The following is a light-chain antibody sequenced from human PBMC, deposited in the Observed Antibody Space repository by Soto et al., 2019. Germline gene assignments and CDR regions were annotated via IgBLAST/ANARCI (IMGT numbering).Light chain of an antibody. V-gene: IGKV1-5*03. CDR2: KAS. Sequence: DIQMTQSPSILSASVGDRVTITCRASQSISSWLAWYQQKPGKAPNLLIHKASHLESGVLSRFSGSGSGTEFTLTISSLQPGDYATYYCQHYNSYPWTFGQGTKVDIK. J-gene: IGKJ1*01. CDR1: QSISSW. CDR3: QHYNSYPWT.